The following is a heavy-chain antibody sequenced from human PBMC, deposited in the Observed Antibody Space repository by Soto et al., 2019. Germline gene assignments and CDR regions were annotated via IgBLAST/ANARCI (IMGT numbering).Heavy chain of an antibody. Sequence: EVQLVESGRGLVQPGGSLRLSCAASGFTFSSYWMSWVRQAPGKGLEWVANIKEDGSEKYYVDSVKGRFTISRDNAKNSLYLQMNSLRAEDTAVYYCARDPPNDAFDIWGQGTMVTVSS. J-gene: IGHJ3*02. CDR1: GFTFSSYW. V-gene: IGHV3-7*01. CDR2: IKEDGSEK. CDR3: ARDPPNDAFDI.